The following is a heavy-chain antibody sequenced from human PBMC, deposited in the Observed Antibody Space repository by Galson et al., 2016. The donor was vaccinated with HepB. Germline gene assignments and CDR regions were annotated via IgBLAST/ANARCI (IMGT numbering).Heavy chain of an antibody. Sequence: SLRLSCAASGFTFSSYSMSWVRQAPGRGLEWVSYISSSSSTIYYADSVKGRFTISSDNAKNSLFLQLNSLRAEDTAVYYCARLRFSSSWYKYYWGQGTLVTVSS. CDR1: GFTFSSYS. CDR3: ARLRFSSSWYKYY. J-gene: IGHJ4*02. V-gene: IGHV3-48*04. CDR2: ISSSSSTI. D-gene: IGHD6-13*01.